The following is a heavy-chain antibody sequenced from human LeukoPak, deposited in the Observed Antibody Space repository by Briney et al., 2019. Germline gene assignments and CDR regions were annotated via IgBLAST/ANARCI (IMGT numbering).Heavy chain of an antibody. CDR1: GFTFSNYG. Sequence: SGGSLRLSCTTSGFTFSNYGMHWVRQAPGKGPEWVAFIPYDGINKYYADSVKGRFTISRDNSKNTLYLQMNSLRAEDTAVYYCAKGVTMIVVGIDYWGQGTLVTVSS. CDR2: IPYDGINK. J-gene: IGHJ4*02. D-gene: IGHD3-22*01. V-gene: IGHV3-30*02. CDR3: AKGVTMIVVGIDY.